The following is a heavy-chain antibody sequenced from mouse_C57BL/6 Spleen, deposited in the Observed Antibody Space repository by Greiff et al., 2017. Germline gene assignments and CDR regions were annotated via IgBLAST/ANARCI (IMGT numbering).Heavy chain of an antibody. J-gene: IGHJ4*01. Sequence: EVMLVESEGGLVQPGSSMKLSCTASGFTFSDYYMAWVRQVPEKGLEWVANINYDGSSTYYLDSLKSRFIISGDNAKNILYLQMSSLKSEDTATYYCARGAVVAPFAMDYWGQGTSVTVSS. D-gene: IGHD1-1*01. CDR1: GFTFSDYY. V-gene: IGHV5-16*01. CDR2: INYDGSST. CDR3: ARGAVVAPFAMDY.